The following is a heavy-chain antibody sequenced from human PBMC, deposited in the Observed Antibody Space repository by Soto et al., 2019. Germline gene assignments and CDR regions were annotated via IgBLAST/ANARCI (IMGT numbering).Heavy chain of an antibody. V-gene: IGHV3-9*01. Sequence: SLRLSCAASGFTFDDYAMHWVRQAPGKGLEWVSSISWNSAGIGYADSVKGRFTISRDNAKNSLYLQMNSLRAEDTALYYCAKGGVSVAGFDYWSQGTLVTVSS. CDR2: ISWNSAGI. CDR3: AKGGVSVAGFDY. CDR1: GFTFDDYA. J-gene: IGHJ4*02. D-gene: IGHD1-26*01.